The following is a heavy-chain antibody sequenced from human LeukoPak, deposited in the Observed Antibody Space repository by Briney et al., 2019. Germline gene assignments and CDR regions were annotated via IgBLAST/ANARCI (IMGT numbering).Heavy chain of an antibody. J-gene: IGHJ4*02. CDR3: AKQSAGSAAWYSLHYDF. D-gene: IGHD6-13*01. CDR2: VDGGGGGT. V-gene: IGHV3-23*01. CDR1: GFTLSSYA. Sequence: GGSLRLSCAASGFTLSSYAMTWVRQAPGRGLEWVSSVDGGGGGTYYADSVKGRFTISRDNSKDTLYLQMNGLRAEDTAVYFCAKQSAGSAAWYSLHYDFWGQRTLVTVSS.